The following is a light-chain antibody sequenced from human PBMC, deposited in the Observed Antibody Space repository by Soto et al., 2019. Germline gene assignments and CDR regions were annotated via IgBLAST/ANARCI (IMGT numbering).Light chain of an antibody. CDR1: QSISSY. Sequence: DIQMTQAPSSLSAAVGDRVTITCRAIQSISSYLNWYPQKPGKVPKLLIYAASSLQSGVPSRFSGSGSGTDFTLTISSLQPEDVATYYCLQRYSTPYTFGQGTKLEIK. V-gene: IGKV1-39*01. J-gene: IGKJ2*01. CDR3: LQRYSTPYT. CDR2: AAS.